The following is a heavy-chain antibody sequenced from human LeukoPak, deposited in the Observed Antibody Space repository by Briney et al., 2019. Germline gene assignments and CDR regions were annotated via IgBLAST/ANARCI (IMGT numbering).Heavy chain of an antibody. Sequence: PSETLSLTCSVSDGSTTGYYWSWIRQPPGKGLEWIAYVYYTGRTLYNPSHESRVTISVDTSKTQFSLTVTSVTAADTAVYYCARHMSVSYDAFDLWGRGTTVTVSS. D-gene: IGHD3-10*01. CDR1: DGSTTGYY. CDR3: ARHMSVSYDAFDL. J-gene: IGHJ3*01. CDR2: VYYTGRT. V-gene: IGHV4-59*08.